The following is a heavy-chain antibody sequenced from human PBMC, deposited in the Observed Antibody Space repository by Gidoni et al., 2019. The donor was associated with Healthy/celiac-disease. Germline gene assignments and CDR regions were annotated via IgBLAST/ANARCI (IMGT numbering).Heavy chain of an antibody. Sequence: QVQLVQSGAEVKKPGSSVKVSCKASGGTFSSYSISWVRQAPGQGLEWMGGIIPIFGTANYAQKFQGRVTITADKSTSTAYMELSSLRSEDTAVYYCARRGDSSSYYYYYGMDVWGQGTTVTVSS. CDR2: IIPIFGTA. V-gene: IGHV1-69*06. D-gene: IGHD6-6*01. J-gene: IGHJ6*02. CDR1: GGTFSSYS. CDR3: ARRGDSSSYYYYYGMDV.